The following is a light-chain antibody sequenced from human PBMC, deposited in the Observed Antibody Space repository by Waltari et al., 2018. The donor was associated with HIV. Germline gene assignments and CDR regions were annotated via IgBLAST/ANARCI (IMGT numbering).Light chain of an antibody. Sequence: QSVLTQPPSASGPPGQRVTMSCSGSSSNIGRNTVNWYQKLPGTAPKLLIFSATQRPSGVPDRFSGSKSGTSASLAISGLQSEDEGDYYCAAWDDSLNGHWVFGGGTRVTVL. CDR3: AAWDDSLNGHWV. J-gene: IGLJ3*02. CDR1: SSNIGRNT. CDR2: SAT. V-gene: IGLV1-44*01.